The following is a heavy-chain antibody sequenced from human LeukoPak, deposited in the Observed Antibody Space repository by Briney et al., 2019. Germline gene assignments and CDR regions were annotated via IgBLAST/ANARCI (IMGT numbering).Heavy chain of an antibody. V-gene: IGHV1-69*13. D-gene: IGHD2-15*01. Sequence: GASVKVSCKASGGTFGIYAISWVRQAPGQGLEWMGGIIPIFGTANYAQKFQGRVTITADESTSTAYMELSSLRSEDTAVYYCARDQGGSKGWTHWFDPWGQGTLVTVSS. J-gene: IGHJ5*02. CDR3: ARDQGGSKGWTHWFDP. CDR1: GGTFGIYA. CDR2: IIPIFGTA.